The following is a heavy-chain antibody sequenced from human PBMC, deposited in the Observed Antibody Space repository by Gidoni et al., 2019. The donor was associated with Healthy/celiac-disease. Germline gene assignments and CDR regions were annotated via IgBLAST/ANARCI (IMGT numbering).Heavy chain of an antibody. D-gene: IGHD1-26*01. CDR2: ISSSSSYI. V-gene: IGHV3-21*01. CDR3: ARVGVADAFDI. Sequence: EVQLVESGGGLVKPGGSLRLSCASSGFTFSSYSMNWVRQAPGKGLEWVSSISSSSSYIYYADSVKGRFTISRDNAKNSLYLQMNSLRAEDTAVYYCARVGVADAFDIWGQGTMVTVSS. CDR1: GFTFSSYS. J-gene: IGHJ3*02.